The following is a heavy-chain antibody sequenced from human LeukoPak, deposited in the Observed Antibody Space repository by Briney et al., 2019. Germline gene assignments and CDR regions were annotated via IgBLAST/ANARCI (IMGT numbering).Heavy chain of an antibody. D-gene: IGHD2-2*01. V-gene: IGHV7-4-1*02. CDR2: INTDTGNP. CDR1: GYTFTSDA. Sequence: ASVNVSCKASGYTFTSDAINWVRQASGQGLERMGWINTDTGNPTYAQGFTGRFVFSLDTSVSTAYLQISSLKAEDTAVYYCARGRGYCSSTSCYAGYYFDYWGQGTLVTVSS. CDR3: ARGRGYCSSTSCYAGYYFDY. J-gene: IGHJ4*02.